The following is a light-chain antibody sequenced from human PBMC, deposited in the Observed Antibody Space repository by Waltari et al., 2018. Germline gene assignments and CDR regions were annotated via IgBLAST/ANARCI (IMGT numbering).Light chain of an antibody. J-gene: IGKJ3*01. CDR2: GAS. Sequence: DIQMTQSPPSLSASVGDRVTITCRATQSISTSLNWYQHKAGKAPRLLIYGASTLESGVPSRFSGSGSGTDFTLTINSLRPEDFATYYCQQSYTAPFTFGPGTRVDLK. CDR1: QSISTS. CDR3: QQSYTAPFT. V-gene: IGKV1-39*01.